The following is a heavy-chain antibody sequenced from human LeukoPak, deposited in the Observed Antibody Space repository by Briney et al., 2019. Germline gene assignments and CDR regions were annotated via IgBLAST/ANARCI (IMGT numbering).Heavy chain of an antibody. J-gene: IGHJ4*02. CDR2: FYYGGST. Sequence: PSETLFLTCRASGGSISSSGWYWGWIRQPPGKGLEWIGSFYYGGSTYYNPSLKSRVTISVDASNNRFSLDLYSVTAADTAVYYCARGRSYGFDFDSWGPGTLVIVSS. CDR1: GGSISSSGWY. CDR3: ARGRSYGFDFDS. D-gene: IGHD5-18*01. V-gene: IGHV4-39*07.